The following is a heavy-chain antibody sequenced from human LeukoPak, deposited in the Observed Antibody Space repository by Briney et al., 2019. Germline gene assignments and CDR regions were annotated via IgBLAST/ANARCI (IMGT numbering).Heavy chain of an antibody. J-gene: IGHJ6*03. CDR3: AKNGDRGAYCTGGTCYPYLYYYMDV. CDR2: ISSTGGTT. D-gene: IGHD2-15*01. Sequence: GGSLRLSCAASGITFSSYGMSWVRQAPGKGLEWVSSISSTGGTTYYADSVKGRFTISRDNSKNTLYLQMNSLRAEDTAIYYCAKNGDRGAYCTGGTCYPYLYYYMDVWGKGTTVTVSS. CDR1: GITFSSYG. V-gene: IGHV3-23*01.